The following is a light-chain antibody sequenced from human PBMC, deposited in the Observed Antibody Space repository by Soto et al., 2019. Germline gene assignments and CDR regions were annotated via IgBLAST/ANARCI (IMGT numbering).Light chain of an antibody. CDR2: GAS. CDR3: QQYGSSPS. CDR1: QSVSSSY. Sequence: EIVLTQSPGTLSWSPGERATLSCRASQSVSSSYLAWYRQRPGQAPRLLIYGASIRATGIPDRFSGSGSGTDFTLTISRLEPEDFAVYYCQQYGSSPSFGPGTKVDIK. J-gene: IGKJ3*01. V-gene: IGKV3-20*01.